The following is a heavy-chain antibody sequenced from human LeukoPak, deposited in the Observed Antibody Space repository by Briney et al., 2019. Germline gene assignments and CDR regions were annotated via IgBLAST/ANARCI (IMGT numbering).Heavy chain of an antibody. CDR2: IYYSGST. CDR3: AAWVVPAATFDY. D-gene: IGHD2-2*01. Sequence: SETLSLTCTVSGGSVSSGSYYWSWIRQPPGKGLEWIGYIYYSGSTNYNPPLKSRVTISVDTSKNQFSLKLSSVTAADTAVYYCAAWVVPAATFDYWGQGTLVTVSS. CDR1: GGSVSSGSYY. J-gene: IGHJ4*02. V-gene: IGHV4-61*01.